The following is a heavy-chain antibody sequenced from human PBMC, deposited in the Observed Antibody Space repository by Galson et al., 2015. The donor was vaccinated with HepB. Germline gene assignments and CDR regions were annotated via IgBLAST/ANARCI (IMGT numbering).Heavy chain of an antibody. V-gene: IGHV3-23*01. CDR2: ISGSGGST. CDR1: GFTFSSYA. Sequence: SLRLSCAASGFTFSSYAMSWVRQAPGKGLEWASAISGSGGSTYYADSVKGRFTISRDNSKNTLYLQMNSLRAEDTAVYYCAKAVTTRGGYFQHWGQGTLVTVSS. J-gene: IGHJ1*01. CDR3: AKAVTTRGGYFQH. D-gene: IGHD1/OR15-1a*01.